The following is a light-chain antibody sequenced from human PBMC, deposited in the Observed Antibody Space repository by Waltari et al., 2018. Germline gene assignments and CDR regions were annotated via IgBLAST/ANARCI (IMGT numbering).Light chain of an antibody. CDR2: DVG. CDR1: SSDIGTYDY. CDR3: NSYTSSSTRV. Sequence: QSALTQPASVSGSPGQSITISCTGTSSDIGTYDYVSWYQQYPGEAPKLMIFDVGNRPSGVSHRFSGSKSGNTASLTISGLQAEDEADYYCNSYTSSSTRVFGTGTKVTVL. V-gene: IGLV2-14*03. J-gene: IGLJ1*01.